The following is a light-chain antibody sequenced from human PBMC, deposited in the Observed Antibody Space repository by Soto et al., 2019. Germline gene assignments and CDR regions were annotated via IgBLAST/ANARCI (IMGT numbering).Light chain of an antibody. Sequence: EIVLTQSPGTLYLSPGERATLSCRASQSITNRYLAWYQQKSGQSPRLLIYGASSRATGIPDRFIGSGSGTDFTLTISRLEPEDFAVYYCQQFGSSPGLTFGPGTKVDIK. CDR1: QSITNRY. CDR2: GAS. CDR3: QQFGSSPGLT. V-gene: IGKV3-20*01. J-gene: IGKJ3*01.